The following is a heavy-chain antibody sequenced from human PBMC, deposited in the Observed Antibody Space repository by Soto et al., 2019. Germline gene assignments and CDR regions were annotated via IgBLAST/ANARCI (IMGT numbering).Heavy chain of an antibody. D-gene: IGHD4-17*01. V-gene: IGHV4-61*01. CDR2: GSNSGTT. J-gene: IGHJ4*02. CDR1: GVSVSSGWFY. Sequence: QVQLQESGPGLVKPSETLSLTCSVSGVSVSSGWFYWAWIRQPPGKGLEWIGFGSNSGTTNYKPSLKIRSVISVDRSRSQFPLKVNSLPPADTAVYSCARGAPVTPSAYWGQGTHVTVS. CDR3: ARGAPVTPSAY.